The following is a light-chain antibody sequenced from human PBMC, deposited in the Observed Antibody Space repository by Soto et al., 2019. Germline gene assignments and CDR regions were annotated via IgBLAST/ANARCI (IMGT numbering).Light chain of an antibody. CDR2: EVS. CDR3: TSYTTSSTHWV. CDR1: SSDVGGYNY. V-gene: IGLV2-14*01. Sequence: QSAPTQPASVSGSPGQSITSSCTGTSSDVGGYNYVSWYQQHPDKAPKLMIYEVSNRPSGVSNRFSGSKSGNTASLTISGLQAEDEADYYCTSYTTSSTHWVFGGGTKLTVL. J-gene: IGLJ3*02.